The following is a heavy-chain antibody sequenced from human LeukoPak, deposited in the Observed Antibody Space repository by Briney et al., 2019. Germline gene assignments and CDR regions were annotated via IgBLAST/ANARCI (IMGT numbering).Heavy chain of an antibody. CDR2: IYYSGST. CDR3: AREVEYSSSNWFDP. J-gene: IGHJ5*02. Sequence: PETLSLTCTVSGGSISSYYWSWIRQPPGKGLELIGYIYYSGSTNYNPSLKSRVTISVDTSKNQFSLKLSSVTAADTAVYYCAREVEYSSSNWFDPWGQGTLVTVSS. D-gene: IGHD6-6*01. CDR1: GGSISSYY. V-gene: IGHV4-59*01.